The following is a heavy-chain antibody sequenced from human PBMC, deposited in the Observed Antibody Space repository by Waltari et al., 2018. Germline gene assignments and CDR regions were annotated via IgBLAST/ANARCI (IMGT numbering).Heavy chain of an antibody. D-gene: IGHD5-18*01. V-gene: IGHV3-48*03. CDR1: GFTFSSYE. J-gene: IGHJ4*02. CDR3: ARDHTAMAGFDY. Sequence: EVQLVESGGGLVQPGGSLRLSCAASGFTFSSYEMNWVRQAPGKGLEWVSYSSSSGSTIYYADSVKGRFTISRDNAKNSLYLQMNSLRAEDTAVYYCARDHTAMAGFDYWGQGTLVTVSS. CDR2: SSSSGSTI.